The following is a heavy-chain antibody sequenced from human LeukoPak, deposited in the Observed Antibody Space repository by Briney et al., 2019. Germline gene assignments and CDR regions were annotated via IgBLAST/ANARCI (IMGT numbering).Heavy chain of an antibody. CDR1: GGSISSGDYY. CDR3: ARAAVAYGMDV. Sequence: SETLSLTCTVSGGSISSGDYYWSWIRQPPGKGLEWIGYIYYSGSTYYNPSLKSRVTISVDTSKNQFSLKLSSVTAADTAVYYWARAAVAYGMDVWAKGTTVTASS. CDR2: IYYSGST. V-gene: IGHV4-30-4*01. J-gene: IGHJ6*04. D-gene: IGHD6-19*01.